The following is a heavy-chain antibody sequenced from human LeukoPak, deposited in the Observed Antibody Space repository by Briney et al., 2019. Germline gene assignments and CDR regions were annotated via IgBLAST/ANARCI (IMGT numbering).Heavy chain of an antibody. J-gene: IGHJ4*02. D-gene: IGHD2-15*01. CDR1: GFTFSSYG. Sequence: GGSLRLSCAASGFTFSSYGMHWVRQAPGKGLEWVAVISYDGSNKYYGDSVKGRFTISRDNSKNTLYLQMNSLRAEDTAVYYCAKDLEGSADYWGQGTLVTVSS. CDR3: AKDLEGSADY. V-gene: IGHV3-30*18. CDR2: ISYDGSNK.